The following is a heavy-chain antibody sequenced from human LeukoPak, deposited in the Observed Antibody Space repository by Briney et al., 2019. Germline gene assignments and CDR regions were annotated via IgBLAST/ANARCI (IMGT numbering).Heavy chain of an antibody. CDR1: GFTFSSYW. CDR2: IKQDGSEK. D-gene: IGHD4-11*01. J-gene: IGHJ4*02. CDR3: AREIIGATVLFDY. V-gene: IGHV3-7*01. Sequence: GGSLRLSCAASGFTFSSYWMSWVRQAPGKGLEWVANIKQDGSEKYYVDSVKGRFTISRDNAKNSLYLEMDSLRAEDMAVYYCAREIIGATVLFDYWGQGTLVTVSS.